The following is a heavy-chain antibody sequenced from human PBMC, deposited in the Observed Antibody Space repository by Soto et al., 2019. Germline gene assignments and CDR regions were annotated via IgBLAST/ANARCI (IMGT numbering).Heavy chain of an antibody. CDR3: ARGEDILPDADYFFAMDV. CDR1: GGSISSYY. J-gene: IGHJ6*02. V-gene: IGHV4-59*01. D-gene: IGHD3-9*01. CDR2: VYYSGSS. Sequence: SETLSLTCTISGGSISSYYWYWIRQSPGKGLEWIGYVYYSGSSSYNPSLKSRVTISVDRSKNQIFLKVRSVTAADTATYYCARGEDILPDADYFFAMDVWGQGTTVTVSS.